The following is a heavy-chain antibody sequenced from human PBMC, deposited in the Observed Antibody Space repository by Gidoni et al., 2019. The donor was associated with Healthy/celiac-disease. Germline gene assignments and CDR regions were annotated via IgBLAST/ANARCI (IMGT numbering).Heavy chain of an antibody. Sequence: QVQLVESGGGVVQPGRSLRLSCAASGFTFSSYGMPWVRQAPGKGLEWVAVISYDGSNKYYADSVKGRFTISRDNSKNTLYLQMNSLRAEDTAVYYCAKDVYYDSSGYSYYYGMDVWGQGTTVTVSS. V-gene: IGHV3-30*18. CDR3: AKDVYYDSSGYSYYYGMDV. D-gene: IGHD3-22*01. CDR2: ISYDGSNK. J-gene: IGHJ6*02. CDR1: GFTFSSYG.